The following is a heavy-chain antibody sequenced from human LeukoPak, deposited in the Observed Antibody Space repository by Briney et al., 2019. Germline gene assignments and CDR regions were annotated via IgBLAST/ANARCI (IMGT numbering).Heavy chain of an antibody. CDR1: GYTFTGYY. J-gene: IGHJ4*02. Sequence: ASVKVSCKASGYTFTGYYMHWVRQAPGQGLEWMGWINPNSGGTNYAQKFQGRVTMTRDTSISTAYMELSSLRSEDTAVYYCARGLGVRGVIAIRFGYWGQGTLVTVSS. CDR3: ARGLGVRGVIAIRFGY. V-gene: IGHV1-2*02. CDR2: INPNSGGT. D-gene: IGHD3-10*01.